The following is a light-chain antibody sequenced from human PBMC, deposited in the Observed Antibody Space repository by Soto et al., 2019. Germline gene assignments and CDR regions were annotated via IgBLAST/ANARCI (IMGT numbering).Light chain of an antibody. Sequence: SYELTQPPSVSVAPGKTARITCGGNNIGSKSVHWYQQKPGQAPVLVIYYDSDRPSGIPERFSGSNSGNTATLTINRVEAGDEADYYCQVWDSSSDHAVFGGGTQLTVL. V-gene: IGLV3-21*04. J-gene: IGLJ7*01. CDR1: NIGSKS. CDR3: QVWDSSSDHAV. CDR2: YDS.